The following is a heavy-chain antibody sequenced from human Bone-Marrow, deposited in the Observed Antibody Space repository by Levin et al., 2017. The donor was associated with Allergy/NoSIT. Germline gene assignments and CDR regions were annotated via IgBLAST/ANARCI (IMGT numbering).Heavy chain of an antibody. V-gene: IGHV3-23*01. J-gene: IGHJ4*02. Sequence: GGSLRLSCAGSGFTFSTYAMSWARQAPGKGLDWVSGISASGVSRYYADSVKGRFTISRDNSENTLYLQMNNLRAEDKAVYFCAKDWAYGDPKPFLDYWGQGTLVAVS. CDR2: ISASGVSR. CDR1: GFTFSTYA. CDR3: AKDWAYGDPKPFLDY. D-gene: IGHD4-17*01.